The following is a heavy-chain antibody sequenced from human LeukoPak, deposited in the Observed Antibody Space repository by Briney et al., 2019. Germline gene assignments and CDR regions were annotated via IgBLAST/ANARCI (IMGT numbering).Heavy chain of an antibody. CDR3: ARFPAAAGTSGGDY. J-gene: IGHJ4*02. D-gene: IGHD6-13*01. CDR2: IYHSGST. CDR1: GGSISSSNW. V-gene: IGHV4-4*02. Sequence: SETLSLTCAVSGGSISSSNWWSWVRQPPGKGLEWIGEIYHSGSTNYNPSLKSRVTISVDKSKNQFSLKLSSVTAADTAVYYCARFPAAAGTSGGDYWGQGTLVTVSS.